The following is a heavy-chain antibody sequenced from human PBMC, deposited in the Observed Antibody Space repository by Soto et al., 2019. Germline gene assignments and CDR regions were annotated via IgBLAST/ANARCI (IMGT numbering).Heavy chain of an antibody. Sequence: QVQLVQSGAEVKKPGASVKVSCKASGYTFTSYGISWVRQAPGQGLECMGWISAYNGNTNYAQKLQGRVTMTTDTSTSTAYMELRSLTSDDTAVYYCARERIVASTRLSYYYYGMDVWGQGTTVTVSS. CDR1: GYTFTSYG. D-gene: IGHD5-12*01. CDR3: ARERIVASTRLSYYYYGMDV. CDR2: ISAYNGNT. J-gene: IGHJ6*02. V-gene: IGHV1-18*01.